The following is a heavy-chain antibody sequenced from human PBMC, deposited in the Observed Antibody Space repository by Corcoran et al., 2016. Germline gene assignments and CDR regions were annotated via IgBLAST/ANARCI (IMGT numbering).Heavy chain of an antibody. D-gene: IGHD3-9*01. V-gene: IGHV4-38-2*02. Sequence: QVQLQESGPGLVKPSETLSLTCTVSGYSISSGYYWGWIRQPPGKGLEWIGSIYHSGSTYYNPSPKSRVTISVDTSKNQFSLKLSTVTAADTAVYYCAREDYYDILTGYENWGQGTLVTVSS. CDR1: GYSISSGYY. CDR3: AREDYYDILTGYEN. CDR2: IYHSGST. J-gene: IGHJ4*02.